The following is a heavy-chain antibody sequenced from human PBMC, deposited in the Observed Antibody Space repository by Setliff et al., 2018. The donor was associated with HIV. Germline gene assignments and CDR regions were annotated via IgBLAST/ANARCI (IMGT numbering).Heavy chain of an antibody. V-gene: IGHV1-8*02. CDR3: ARGKAAYCSGGSCPNWFDP. CDR2: MNPNSGHT. J-gene: IGHJ5*02. D-gene: IGHD2-15*01. CDR1: GYTFTSYD. Sequence: ASVKVSCKTSGYTFTSYDINWVRQATGQGLEWMGWMNPNSGHTGYAQKFQGRVTMTRNTSISTAYMELSSLRPEDTAVYYCARGKAAYCSGGSCPNWFDPWGQGTLVTVSS.